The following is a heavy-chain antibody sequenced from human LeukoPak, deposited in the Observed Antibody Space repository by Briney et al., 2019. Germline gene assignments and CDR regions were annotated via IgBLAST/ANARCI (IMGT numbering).Heavy chain of an antibody. D-gene: IGHD1-26*01. Sequence: PGGSLRLSCAASGFPFSSYTMNWVRQAPGKGLEWVSSISSSNSYIYYADSVKGRFTISRDNAKYSLYLQMNSLRAEDTAVYYCAREAGWSLLYAFDIWGQGTMVTVSS. J-gene: IGHJ3*02. V-gene: IGHV3-21*01. CDR3: AREAGWSLLYAFDI. CDR2: ISSSNSYI. CDR1: GFPFSSYT.